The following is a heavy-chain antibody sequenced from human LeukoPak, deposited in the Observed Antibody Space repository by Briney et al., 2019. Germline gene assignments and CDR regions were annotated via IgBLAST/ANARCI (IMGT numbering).Heavy chain of an antibody. CDR3: TTLPGYSYGYLQDY. D-gene: IGHD5-18*01. Sequence: GGSLTLSCQAAGFTFSNAWMSWVRQAPGKVLEWVGLIKATPDGGTTEYGAPVKGRFTISRDDSKNTLYLQMNSLKSEDTAVYFCTTLPGYSYGYLQDYWGQGTLVTVSS. CDR1: GFTFSNAW. V-gene: IGHV3-15*01. J-gene: IGHJ4*02. CDR2: IKATPDGGTT.